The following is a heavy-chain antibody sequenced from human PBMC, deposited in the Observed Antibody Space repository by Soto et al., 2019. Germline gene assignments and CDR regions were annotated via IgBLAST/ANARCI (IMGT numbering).Heavy chain of an antibody. CDR1: GYTFTSYA. CDR2: INAGNGNT. D-gene: IGHD2-15*01. Sequence: QVPLVQSGAEVKKPGASVKVSCKASGYTFTSYAMHWVRQAPGQRLEWMGWINAGNGNTKYSQKFQGRVTITRDTSASTAYMEMSSLRSEDTAVYYCARGYCSGGSCFYYSDYWGQGTLVTVSS. CDR3: ARGYCSGGSCFYYSDY. J-gene: IGHJ4*02. V-gene: IGHV1-3*01.